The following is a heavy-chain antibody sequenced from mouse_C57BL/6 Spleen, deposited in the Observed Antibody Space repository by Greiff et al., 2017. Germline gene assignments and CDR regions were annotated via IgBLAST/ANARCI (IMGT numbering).Heavy chain of an antibody. CDR2: IDPETGGT. J-gene: IGHJ2*01. Sequence: VQLQQSGAELVRPGASVTLSCKASGYTFTDYEMHWVKQTPVHGLEWIGAIDPETGGTAYNQKFKGKAILTADKSSSTAYMELRSLTSEDSAVYYCTREGDEGYRYWGQGTTLTVSS. CDR3: TREGDEGYRY. D-gene: IGHD2-3*01. CDR1: GYTFTDYE. V-gene: IGHV1-15*01.